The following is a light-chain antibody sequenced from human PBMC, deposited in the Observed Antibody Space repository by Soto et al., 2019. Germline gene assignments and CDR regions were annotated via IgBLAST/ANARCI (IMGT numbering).Light chain of an antibody. CDR3: QQYGSSPLT. CDR1: QSVRSNY. Sequence: EIVLTQSPDTLSLSPGERATLSCRASQSVRSNYLAWYQQKPGQAPRFLIYDASSRATGIPDRFSGSGSGTDFTLTISSLEPEDFAEYYCQQYGSSPLTFGGGTKVDIK. V-gene: IGKV3-20*01. J-gene: IGKJ4*01. CDR2: DAS.